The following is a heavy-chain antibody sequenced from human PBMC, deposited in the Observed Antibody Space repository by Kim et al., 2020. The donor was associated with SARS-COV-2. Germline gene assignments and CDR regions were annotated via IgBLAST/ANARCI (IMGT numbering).Heavy chain of an antibody. CDR2: YYSGST. D-gene: IGHD3-3*01. V-gene: IGHV4-39*01. CDR3: ARGSGH. J-gene: IGHJ4*02. Sequence: YYSGSTYYNPSLKSRVTISVDTSKNQFSLKLSSVTAADTAVYYCARGSGHWGQGTLVTVSS.